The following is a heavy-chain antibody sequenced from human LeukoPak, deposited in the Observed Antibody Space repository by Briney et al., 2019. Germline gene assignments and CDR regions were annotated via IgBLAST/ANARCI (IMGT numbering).Heavy chain of an antibody. D-gene: IGHD5-18*01. J-gene: IGHJ4*02. CDR2: ISGSAHKI. CDR3: AGRVTGYSSGYVY. Sequence: GGSLRLSCVASGITFSNYAVSWIRQAPEKGLDWVSVISGSAHKIRYADSVKGRFTISRDNSENIVYLQMNNLRAEDTAVYYCAGRVTGYSSGYVYWGQGTLVTVSS. CDR1: GITFSNYA. V-gene: IGHV3-23*01.